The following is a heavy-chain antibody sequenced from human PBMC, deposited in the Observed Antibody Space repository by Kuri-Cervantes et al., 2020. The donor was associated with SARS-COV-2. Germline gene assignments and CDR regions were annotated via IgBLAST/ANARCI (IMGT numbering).Heavy chain of an antibody. Sequence: ASVKVSCKASGYTFTGYYMHWVRQAPGQGLEWMGWINPNSGGTNYAEKFQGRGTMTRDTSISTAYMELSRLRSDDTAVYYCARISYGGSYFGFDYWGQGTLVTVSS. V-gene: IGHV1-2*02. CDR1: GYTFTGYY. J-gene: IGHJ4*02. CDR2: INPNSGGT. D-gene: IGHD1-26*01. CDR3: ARISYGGSYFGFDY.